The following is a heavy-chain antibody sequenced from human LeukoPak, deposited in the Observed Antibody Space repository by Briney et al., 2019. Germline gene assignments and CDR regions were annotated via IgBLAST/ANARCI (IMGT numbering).Heavy chain of an antibody. Sequence: PSETLSLTCSVSGGSIRFYYWSWIRQPPGKGLEWIGYIHYTGHTNYNPSLKSRVTISLDTSKNQFSLKLTSVTAAGTAVYYCARHLGGHSGYDEDYDYYYGMDVWGQGTTVSVSS. CDR2: IHYTGHT. J-gene: IGHJ6*02. D-gene: IGHD5-12*01. CDR3: ARHLGGHSGYDEDYDYYYGMDV. CDR1: GGSIRFYY. V-gene: IGHV4-59*08.